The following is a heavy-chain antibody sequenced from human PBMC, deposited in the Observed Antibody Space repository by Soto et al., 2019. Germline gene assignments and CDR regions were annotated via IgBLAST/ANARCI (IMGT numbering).Heavy chain of an antibody. V-gene: IGHV1-46*01. CDR3: ARDAHIVVVTAIRARGY. Sequence: ASVKVSCKASGYIFTSYYIRWVRQAPGQGLEWMGWINPFDGSRMFAQSFQGRVTMTRDTSTSTVYMEVSSLRSEDTAVYYCARDAHIVVVTAIRARGYWG. J-gene: IGHJ4*01. CDR1: GYIFTSYY. CDR2: INPFDGSR. D-gene: IGHD2-21*02.